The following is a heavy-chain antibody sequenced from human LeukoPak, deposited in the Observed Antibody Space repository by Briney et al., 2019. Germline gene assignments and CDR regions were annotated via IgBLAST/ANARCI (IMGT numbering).Heavy chain of an antibody. CDR1: GGSFSGYY. V-gene: IGHV4-34*01. Sequence: SETLSLTCAVYGGSFSGYYWSWIRQPPGKGLEWIGEINHSGSTNYNPSLKSRVTISVDTSKNQFSLKLTSVTAADTAIYYCARVQGQFLESLFDFHFDYWGQGTLVTVSS. CDR3: ARVQGQFLESLFDFHFDY. CDR2: INHSGST. J-gene: IGHJ4*02. D-gene: IGHD3-3*01.